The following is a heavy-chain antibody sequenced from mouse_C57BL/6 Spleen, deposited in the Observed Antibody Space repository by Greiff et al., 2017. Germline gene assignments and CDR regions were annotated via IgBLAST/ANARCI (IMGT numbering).Heavy chain of an antibody. D-gene: IGHD2-2*01. J-gene: IGHJ2*01. CDR1: GYTFTDYY. CDR3: ARSVVTTSPFDY. Sequence: VQLHQSGPELVKPGASVKISCKASGYTFTDYYMNWVKQSHGKSLEWIGDINPNNGGTSYNQKFKGKATLTVDKSSSTAYMELRSLTSEDSAVYYCARSVVTTSPFDYWGQGTTLTVSS. V-gene: IGHV1-26*01. CDR2: INPNNGGT.